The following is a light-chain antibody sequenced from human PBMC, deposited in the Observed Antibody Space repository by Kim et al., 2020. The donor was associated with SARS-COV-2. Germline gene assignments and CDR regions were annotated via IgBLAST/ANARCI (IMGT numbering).Light chain of an antibody. Sequence: EIVLTQSPGALSFSPGERATLSCRASHSVSSSYLAWYQQKPGQAPRLLIYGASSRATGIPDRFSGSGSGTDFTLTISRLEPEDFAVYYCQQYGSSLYTFGQGTKLEIK. CDR2: GAS. CDR3: QQYGSSLYT. V-gene: IGKV3-20*01. J-gene: IGKJ2*01. CDR1: HSVSSSY.